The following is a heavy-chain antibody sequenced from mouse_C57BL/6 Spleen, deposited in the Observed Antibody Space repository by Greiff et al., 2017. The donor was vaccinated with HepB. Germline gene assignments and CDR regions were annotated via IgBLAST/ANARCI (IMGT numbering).Heavy chain of an antibody. J-gene: IGHJ4*01. CDR1: GFNIKDYY. CDR3: ARSGFSTTSYYAMDY. D-gene: IGHD1-1*01. Sequence: EVQLQQSGVELVKPGASVKLSCTASGFNIKDYYMHWVKQRTEQGLEWIGRIDPEDGDTKYAPKFQGKATITADTSSNTAYLKLSSLTSEDTAVYYGARSGFSTTSYYAMDYWGQGTSVTVSS. V-gene: IGHV14-2*01. CDR2: IDPEDGDT.